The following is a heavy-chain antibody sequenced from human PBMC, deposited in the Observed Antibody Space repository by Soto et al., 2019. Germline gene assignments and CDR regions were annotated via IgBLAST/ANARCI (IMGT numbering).Heavy chain of an antibody. J-gene: IGHJ4*02. CDR1: GFTFSSYW. Sequence: PGGALRVSCAASGFTFSSYWMSWVRQAPGKGLEWVANIKQDGSEKYYVDSVKGRFTISRDNAKNSLYLQMNSLRAEDTAVYYCAKIAYSSSFDYWGQRTLVTVSS. V-gene: IGHV3-7*03. CDR3: AKIAYSSSFDY. D-gene: IGHD6-13*01. CDR2: IKQDGSEK.